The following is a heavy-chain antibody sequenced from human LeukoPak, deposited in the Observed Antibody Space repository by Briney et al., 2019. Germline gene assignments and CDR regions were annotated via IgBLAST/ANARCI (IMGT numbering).Heavy chain of an antibody. D-gene: IGHD3-22*01. CDR1: GYTFTGYY. Sequence: GASVKVSCKASGYTFTGYYMHWVRQAPGQGLEWMGWINTNTGNPTYAQGFTGRFVFSLDTSVSTAYLQISSLKAEDTAVYYCAREVPDSSGYQDDYWGQGTLVTVSS. J-gene: IGHJ4*02. V-gene: IGHV7-4-1*02. CDR3: AREVPDSSGYQDDY. CDR2: INTNTGNP.